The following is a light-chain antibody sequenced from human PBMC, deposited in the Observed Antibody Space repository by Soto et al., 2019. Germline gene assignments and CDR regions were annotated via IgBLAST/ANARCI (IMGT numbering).Light chain of an antibody. V-gene: IGKV3-11*01. CDR1: QSVSSY. Sequence: EIVLTQSPATLSLSPGERATLSCRASQSVSSYLAWYQQKPGQAPRLLIYDASNRATGIPARFSGSGSGTDFTLTNSSLEPEDFAVYYCQQRSNWLFTFGSGTKVDIK. J-gene: IGKJ3*01. CDR2: DAS. CDR3: QQRSNWLFT.